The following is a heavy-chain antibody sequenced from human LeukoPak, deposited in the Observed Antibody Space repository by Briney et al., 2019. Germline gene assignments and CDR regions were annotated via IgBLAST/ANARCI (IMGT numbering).Heavy chain of an antibody. CDR2: IKRTSDGGTT. V-gene: IGHV3-15*01. CDR3: TTGWDTVYDSDSNPSGWVFDY. J-gene: IGHJ4*02. D-gene: IGHD5/OR15-5a*01. CDR1: GFTFTNAW. Sequence: KPGESLRPSCVVSGFTFTNAWMCWVRQAPGKGLEWVGRIKRTSDGGTTDYATPVKGRFSISRDDSKDTLYLQMNALKTENTAVYYCTTGWDTVYDSDSNPSGWVFDYWGQGILVTVSS.